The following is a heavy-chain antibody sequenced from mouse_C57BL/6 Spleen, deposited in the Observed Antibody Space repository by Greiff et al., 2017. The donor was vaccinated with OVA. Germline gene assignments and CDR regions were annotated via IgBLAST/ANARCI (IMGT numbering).Heavy chain of an antibody. D-gene: IGHD2-3*01. Sequence: EVHLVESGGGLVQPGGSMKLSCVASGFTFSNYWMNWVRQSPEKGLEWVAQIRLKSDNYATHYAESVKGRFTISRDESKSSVYLQMNNLRAEDTGIYYCTGYDGYLAGFAYWGQGTLVTVSA. CDR3: TGYDGYLAGFAY. CDR2: IRLKSDNYAT. J-gene: IGHJ3*01. V-gene: IGHV6-3*01. CDR1: GFTFSNYW.